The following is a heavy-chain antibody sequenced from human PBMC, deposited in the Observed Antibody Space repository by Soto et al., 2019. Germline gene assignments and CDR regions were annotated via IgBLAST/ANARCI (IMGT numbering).Heavy chain of an antibody. CDR1: AGSLDDYG. Sequence: PSETLPLTWISSAGSLDDYGWSLSRQPAGKGLEWIGRVYSSGTTDYNPSLNSRATMSVETSKNQFSLKLSSVTAADTAVYYCARDIGSYAYGEGYWGQGIQVTVAS. V-gene: IGHV4-4*07. CDR3: ARDIGSYAYGEGY. CDR2: VYSSGTT. J-gene: IGHJ4*02. D-gene: IGHD2-21*01.